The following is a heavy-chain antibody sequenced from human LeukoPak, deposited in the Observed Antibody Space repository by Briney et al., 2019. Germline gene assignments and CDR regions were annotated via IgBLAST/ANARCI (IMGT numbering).Heavy chain of an antibody. CDR2: IWYDGRTK. J-gene: IGHJ4*02. CDR3: AREWGRIAVAGGSGY. D-gene: IGHD6-19*01. Sequence: PGGSLRLSCAASGFTFSNYGMHWVRQAPGKGLEWVALIWYDGRTKFHADSVKGRFTISRDNSKNTLYLQMDSLRDEDTAVYYCAREWGRIAVAGGSGYWGQGTRVTVSS. V-gene: IGHV3-33*01. CDR1: GFTFSNYG.